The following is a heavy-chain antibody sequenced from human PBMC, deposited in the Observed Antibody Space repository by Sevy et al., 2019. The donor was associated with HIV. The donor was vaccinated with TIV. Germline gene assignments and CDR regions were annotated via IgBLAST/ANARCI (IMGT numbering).Heavy chain of an antibody. CDR2: ISYDGNNK. J-gene: IGHJ6*02. CDR1: GFTFSSYA. CDR3: ARDGSSGGLFLKDYYYFGMDV. V-gene: IGHV3-30*04. D-gene: IGHD3-16*01. Sequence: GGSLRLSCAASGFTFSSYAMHWVRQAPGKGLEWVAVISYDGNNKYHADSGKDRFTISRDHSKNTLYLQMNSLRAEDTAVYYCARDGSSGGLFLKDYYYFGMDVWGQGTTVTVSS.